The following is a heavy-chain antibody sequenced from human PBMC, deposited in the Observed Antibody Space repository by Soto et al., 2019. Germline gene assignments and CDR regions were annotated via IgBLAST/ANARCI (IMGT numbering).Heavy chain of an antibody. CDR2: MYYNGNI. V-gene: IGHV4-59*01. J-gene: IGHJ5*02. CDR3: ASGGNWFDP. CDR1: GGSISNYY. D-gene: IGHD3-16*01. Sequence: SETLSLTCNVSGGSISNYYWTWVRRSPEKGLEWIGYMYYNGNINYNPSLKSRVTISIDTSKNQFSLTLKSVTAADTAVYYCASGGNWFDPWGQGVLVTVSS.